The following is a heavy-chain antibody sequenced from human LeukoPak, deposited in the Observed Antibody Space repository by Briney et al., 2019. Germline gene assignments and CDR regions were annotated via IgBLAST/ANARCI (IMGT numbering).Heavy chain of an antibody. CDR3: ARDQGIGVYWYWYFEL. V-gene: IGHV4-4*07. Sequence: PSETLSLTCTVSGGSITSSDWNWIRQPAGRGREWLAPLASSGTTYNPSIERRVTMSQDTYNTQFSLRLSSVAAADTAVYYCARDQGIGVYWYWYFELWGRGTLVTVSS. CDR1: GGSITSSD. D-gene: IGHD2-8*02. J-gene: IGHJ2*01. CDR2: LASSGT.